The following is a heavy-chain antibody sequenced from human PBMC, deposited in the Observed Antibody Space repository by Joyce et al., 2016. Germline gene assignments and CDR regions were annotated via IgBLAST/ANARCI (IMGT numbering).Heavy chain of an antibody. CDR3: VHRQRHHRSTNSYQDSAVDV. Sequence: QITLKESGPTLAKPTQTLTLTCNFSGFSLSTSGVTVGWIRQPPGKALEWLAVLYWDDDKRYSPSLKSRLTITKDFSKNQVILTMTNADPVDTATDYCVHRQRHHRSTNSYQDSAVDVWGHGTTVTVSS. CDR2: LYWDDDK. D-gene: IGHD1-14*01. J-gene: IGHJ6*02. CDR1: GFSLSTSGVT. V-gene: IGHV2-5*02.